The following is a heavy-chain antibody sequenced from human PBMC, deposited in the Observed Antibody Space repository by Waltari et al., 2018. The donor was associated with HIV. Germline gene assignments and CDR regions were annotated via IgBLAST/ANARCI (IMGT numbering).Heavy chain of an antibody. CDR2: IYAGGRT. J-gene: IGHJ4*02. D-gene: IGHD3-22*01. V-gene: IGHV3-66*02. CDR1: GFSVLCVY. Sequence: EVQLVESGGGFVQPGGSLRVSCAVSGFSVLCVYMVWIRQAPGGGLEWVAIIYAGGRTYYADSVKGRFSISRDNAKNTVYLQMSSLRVEDSAVYYCARVGQGDKTGYYYPYYFDYWGQGTLVAVSS. CDR3: ARVGQGDKTGYYYPYYFDY.